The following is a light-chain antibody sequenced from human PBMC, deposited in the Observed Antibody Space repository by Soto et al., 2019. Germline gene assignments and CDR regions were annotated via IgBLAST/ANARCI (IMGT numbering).Light chain of an antibody. V-gene: IGKV3-20*01. Sequence: EIVLTQSPATLSLSPGERATLSCRASQSVINYLAWYQQKPGQAPRLLIYDTSNRATGIPARFSGSGSGTDFTLTISRLEPEDFAVYYCQQYGSSPYTFGQGTKLEIK. CDR2: DTS. CDR1: QSVINY. J-gene: IGKJ2*01. CDR3: QQYGSSPYT.